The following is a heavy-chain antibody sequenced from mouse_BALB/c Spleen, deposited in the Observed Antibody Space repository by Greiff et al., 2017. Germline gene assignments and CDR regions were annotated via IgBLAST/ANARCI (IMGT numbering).Heavy chain of an antibody. V-gene: IGHV5-6*01. Sequence: EVQVVESGGDLVKPGGSLKLSCAASGFTFSSYGMSWVRQTPDKRLEWVATISSGGSYTYYPDSVKGRFTISRDNAKNTLYLQMSSLKSEDTAMYYCAREDSLLRPLDYWGQGTTLTVSS. CDR1: GFTFSSYG. CDR3: AREDSLLRPLDY. J-gene: IGHJ2*01. D-gene: IGHD1-2*01. CDR2: ISSGGSYT.